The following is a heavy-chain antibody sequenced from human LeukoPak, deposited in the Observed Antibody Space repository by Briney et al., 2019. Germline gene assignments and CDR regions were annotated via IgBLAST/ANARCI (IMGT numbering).Heavy chain of an antibody. CDR3: AKDYGDYYYYYMDV. CDR1: GFTFSSYG. J-gene: IGHJ6*03. Sequence: PGGSLRLSCAASGFTFSSYGMRWVRQAPGKGLEWVAFVRYDGSNKYYADSVKGRFTISRDNSKNTLYLQMNSLRAEDTAVYYCAKDYGDYYYYYMDVWGKGTTVTISS. V-gene: IGHV3-30*02. D-gene: IGHD4-17*01. CDR2: VRYDGSNK.